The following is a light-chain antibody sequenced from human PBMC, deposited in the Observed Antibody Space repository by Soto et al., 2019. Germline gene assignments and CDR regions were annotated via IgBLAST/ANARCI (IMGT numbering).Light chain of an antibody. CDR2: DAS. V-gene: IGKV1-33*01. CDR3: QQYYILPFT. CDR1: QDITRN. Sequence: DLQMTQSPSSLSASVGDRVTITCQASQDITRNLNWYQQKAGKAPKLLIYDASDLEPGVPSRFSGGGSGTDFTFTITSLEPEDIATYYCQQYYILPFTFGQGTRLEIK. J-gene: IGKJ5*01.